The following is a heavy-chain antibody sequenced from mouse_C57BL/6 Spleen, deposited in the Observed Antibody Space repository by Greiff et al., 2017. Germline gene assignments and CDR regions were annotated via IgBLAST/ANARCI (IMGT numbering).Heavy chain of an antibody. V-gene: IGHV1-69*01. CDR3: ARGFITTATGYFDV. CDR2: IDPSDSYT. D-gene: IGHD1-2*01. Sequence: VQLQQSGAELVMPGASVKLSCKASGYTFTSYWMHWVKQRPGQGLEWIGEIDPSDSYTNYNQKFKGKSTLTVDKSSSTAYMQLSSLTSEDSAVYYCARGFITTATGYFDVWGTGTTVTVSS. CDR1: GYTFTSYW. J-gene: IGHJ1*03.